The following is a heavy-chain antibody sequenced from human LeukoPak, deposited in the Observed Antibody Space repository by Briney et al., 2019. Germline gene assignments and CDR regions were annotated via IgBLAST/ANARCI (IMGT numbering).Heavy chain of an antibody. CDR1: GFTFSSYL. CDR2: ISASGGNT. Sequence: GGSLRLSCAASGFTFSSYLMSWVRQAPGKGLEWVSTISASGGNTYYADSVKGRFTTSRDNPKNTLLLQMNSLRAEDTAVYYCAKDPSIAVAGLFDYWGQGTLVTVSS. V-gene: IGHV3-23*01. D-gene: IGHD6-19*01. CDR3: AKDPSIAVAGLFDY. J-gene: IGHJ4*02.